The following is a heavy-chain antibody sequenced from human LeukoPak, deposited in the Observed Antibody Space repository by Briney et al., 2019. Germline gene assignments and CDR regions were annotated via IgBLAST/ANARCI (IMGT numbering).Heavy chain of an antibody. J-gene: IGHJ4*02. CDR1: GYTFTSYG. CDR2: ISAYNGKA. V-gene: IGHV1-18*01. D-gene: IGHD2-15*01. CDR3: ARGRSDCSGGSCYSNYFDY. Sequence: ASVKVSCKASGYTFTSYGISWVRQAPGQGLEWMGWISAYNGKANYAQKLQGRVTMTTDTSTSSAYMEPRSLRSDDTAVYYCARGRSDCSGGSCYSNYFDYWDQGTLVTVSS.